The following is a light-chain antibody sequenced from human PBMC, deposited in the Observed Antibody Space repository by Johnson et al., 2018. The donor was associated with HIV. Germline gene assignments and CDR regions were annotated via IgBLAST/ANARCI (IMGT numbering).Light chain of an antibody. V-gene: IGLV1-51*01. CDR2: DNT. CDR1: GSKIENNY. Sequence: QFVLTQPPSVSAAPGQKVTISCSGNGSKIENNYISWYQQFPERAPKLLIYDNTKRPSGIPDRFSGSKSDTSATLAITGLQTGDEADYYCGTWDSSLTAYVFGTGTKVT. J-gene: IGLJ1*01. CDR3: GTWDSSLTAYV.